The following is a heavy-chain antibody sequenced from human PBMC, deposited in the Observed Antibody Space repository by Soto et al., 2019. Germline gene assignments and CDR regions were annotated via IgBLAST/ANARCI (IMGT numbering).Heavy chain of an antibody. CDR1: GFTFSSYW. CDR2: IKQDGSEK. J-gene: IGHJ6*02. CDR3: ARVGHIVVVPAANNYGMDF. D-gene: IGHD2-2*01. Sequence: GGSLRLSCAASGFTFSSYWMSWVRQAPGKGLEWVANIKQDGSEKYYVDSVKGRFTISRDNAKNSLYLQMNSLRAEDTAVYYCARVGHIVVVPAANNYGMDFWGQGTTVTVSS. V-gene: IGHV3-7*05.